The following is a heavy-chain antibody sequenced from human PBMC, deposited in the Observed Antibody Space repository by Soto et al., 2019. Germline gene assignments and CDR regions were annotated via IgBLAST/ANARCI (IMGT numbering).Heavy chain of an antibody. V-gene: IGHV1-69*06. J-gene: IGHJ3*02. CDR3: ARGSGMGAPDGSFDI. D-gene: IGHD1-26*01. CDR1: GGTFSSYA. CDR2: IIPIFGTA. Sequence: SVKVSCKASGGTFSSYAISWVRQAPGQGLEWMGGIIPIFGTANYARKFQGRVTITADKSTSTAYMELSSLRSEDTAVYYCARGSGMGAPDGSFDIWGQGTMVTVSS.